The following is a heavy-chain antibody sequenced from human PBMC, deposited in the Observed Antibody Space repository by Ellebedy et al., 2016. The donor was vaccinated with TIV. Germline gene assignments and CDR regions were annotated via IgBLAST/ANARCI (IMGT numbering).Heavy chain of an antibody. V-gene: IGHV3-74*03. D-gene: IGHD3-10*01. CDR2: IRDDGIDA. J-gene: IGHJ4*02. CDR3: ARDVVLGSGSSDY. Sequence: GESLKISCAASGFTFSNHWMHWVRQAPGKGLVWVSRIRDDGIDATYADSVKGRFTVSRDNAQNTLYLQMNSLRAEDTAVDYCARDVVLGSGSSDYWGQGTLVTVSS. CDR1: GFTFSNHW.